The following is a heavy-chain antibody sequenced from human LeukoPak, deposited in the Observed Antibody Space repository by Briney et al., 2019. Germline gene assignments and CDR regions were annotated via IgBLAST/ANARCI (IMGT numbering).Heavy chain of an antibody. D-gene: IGHD3-3*02. CDR1: GYTFTSYY. CDR2: INPSGGST. V-gene: IGHV1-46*01. CDR3: ARVGKLEGYLDY. Sequence: ASVKVSCKASGYTFTSYYMHWVRQAPGQGLEWMGVINPSGGSTSYAQKFQGRVTMTRDTSTSTVYMELSSLRSEDTAVYYCARVGKLEGYLDYWGQGTLVTVSS. J-gene: IGHJ4*02.